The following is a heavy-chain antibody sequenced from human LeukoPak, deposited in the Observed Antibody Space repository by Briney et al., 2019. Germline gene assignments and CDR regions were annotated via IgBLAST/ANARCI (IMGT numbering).Heavy chain of an antibody. CDR3: ERSPHILTGENFDF. CDR2: INPNSGGT. CDR1: GYTFTGYY. J-gene: IGHJ4*02. Sequence: ASVKVSCKASGYTFTGYYMHWVRQAPGQGREWMGGINPNSGGTNYAQKLQDRVSMTSDTTISTAYMQLSRLRSDDTAVYSCERSPHILTGENFDFWGQGTLLTVSS. D-gene: IGHD3-9*01. V-gene: IGHV1-2*02.